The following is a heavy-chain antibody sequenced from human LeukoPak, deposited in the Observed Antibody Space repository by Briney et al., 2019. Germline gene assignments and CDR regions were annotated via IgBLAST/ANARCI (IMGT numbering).Heavy chain of an antibody. CDR1: GASMVSYY. CDR2: INHSGST. D-gene: IGHD6-19*01. CDR3: ARGRTGQWPVDY. Sequence: SETLSLTCTDSGASMVSYYWSWIRQPPGKGLEWIGEINHSGSTNYNPSLKSRVTISVDTSKNQFSLKLSSVTAADTAVYYCARGRTGQWPVDYWGQGTLVTVSS. J-gene: IGHJ4*02. V-gene: IGHV4-34*01.